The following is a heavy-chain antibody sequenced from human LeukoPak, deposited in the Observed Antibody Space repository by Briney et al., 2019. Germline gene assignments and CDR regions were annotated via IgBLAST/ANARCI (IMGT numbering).Heavy chain of an antibody. CDR2: IIPIFGTA. CDR1: GGTFSSYA. V-gene: IGHV1-69*06. D-gene: IGHD3-9*01. Sequence: SVKVSCKASGGTFSSYAISWVRQAPGQGLEWMGRIIPIFGTANYAQKFQGRVTITADKSTSTAYMELSSLTYDDTAVYWCARAVSDWPPYIDYWGQGTLVTVSS. CDR3: ARAVSDWPPYIDY. J-gene: IGHJ4*02.